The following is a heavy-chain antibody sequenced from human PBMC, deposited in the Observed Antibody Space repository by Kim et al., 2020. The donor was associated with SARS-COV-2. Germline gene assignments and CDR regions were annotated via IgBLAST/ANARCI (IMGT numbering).Heavy chain of an antibody. Sequence: GGSLRLSCAASGFTFSSYAMSWVRQAPGKGLEWVSAISDSGGSTYYADSVKGRFTISRYNSKNTLYLQMNSLRAEDTAVYYCAKNLVGAKAFDYWGQGTLVTVSS. V-gene: IGHV3-23*01. D-gene: IGHD1-26*01. CDR3: AKNLVGAKAFDY. J-gene: IGHJ4*02. CDR2: ISDSGGST. CDR1: GFTFSSYA.